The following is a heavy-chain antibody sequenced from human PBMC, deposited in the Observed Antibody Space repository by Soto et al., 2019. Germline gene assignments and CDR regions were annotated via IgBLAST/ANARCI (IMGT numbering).Heavy chain of an antibody. Sequence: ASVKVSCKASGYTFTSYGISWVRQAPGQGLEWMGWISAYNGNTNYAQKLQGRVTMTADTSTSTAYMELRSLRSDDTAVYYCARAGYSYGRYPLFDYWGQGTLVTVSS. CDR1: GYTFTSYG. D-gene: IGHD5-18*01. V-gene: IGHV1-18*01. CDR2: ISAYNGNT. J-gene: IGHJ4*02. CDR3: ARAGYSYGRYPLFDY.